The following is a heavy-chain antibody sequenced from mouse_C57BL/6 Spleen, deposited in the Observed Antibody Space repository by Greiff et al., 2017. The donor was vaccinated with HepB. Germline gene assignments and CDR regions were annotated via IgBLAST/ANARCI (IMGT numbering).Heavy chain of an antibody. CDR3: ARLGTTNY. V-gene: IGHV1-50*01. Sequence: VKLQQSGAELVKPGASVKLSCKASGYTFTSYWMQWVKQRPGQGLEWIGEIDPSDSYTNYNQKFKGKATLTVDTSSSTAYMQLSSLTSEDSAVYYCARLGTTNYWGQGTTLTVSS. CDR2: IDPSDSYT. D-gene: IGHD2-3*01. CDR1: GYTFTSYW. J-gene: IGHJ2*01.